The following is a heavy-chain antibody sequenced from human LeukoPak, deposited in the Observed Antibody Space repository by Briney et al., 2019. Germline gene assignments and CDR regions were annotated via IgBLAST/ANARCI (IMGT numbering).Heavy chain of an antibody. CDR3: ARDMLAVPSNWFDP. Sequence: ASVKVSFKASGYTFTSYYIHWVRQAPGQGLEWMGVINPSGGGTSYAQKFQGRVTMTRDTSTSTVYMDLRSLRSEDTAVYFCARDMLAVPSNWFDPWGRGTLVTVSS. CDR1: GYTFTSYY. D-gene: IGHD2-8*01. CDR2: INPSGGGT. J-gene: IGHJ5*02. V-gene: IGHV1-46*01.